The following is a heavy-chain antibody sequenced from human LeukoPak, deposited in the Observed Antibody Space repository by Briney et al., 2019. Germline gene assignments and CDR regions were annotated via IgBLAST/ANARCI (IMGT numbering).Heavy chain of an antibody. CDR2: INPSGGST. CDR1: GYTFTSYY. D-gene: IGHD2-2*01. CDR3: ARGGLVVPAAADAFDI. V-gene: IGHV1-46*01. J-gene: IGHJ3*02. Sequence: GASVKVSCKASGYTFTSYYMHWVRQAPGQGLEWMGIINPSGGSTSYAQKLQGRVTMTRDTSTSTVYMELSSLRSEDTAVYYCARGGLVVPAAADAFDIWGQGTMITVSS.